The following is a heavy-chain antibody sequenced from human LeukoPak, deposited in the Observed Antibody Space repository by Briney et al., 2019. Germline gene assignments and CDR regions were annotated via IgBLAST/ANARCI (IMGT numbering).Heavy chain of an antibody. CDR1: GFTFSSYA. CDR3: ARAFDSSSSAFDI. V-gene: IGHV3-30-3*01. CDR2: ISYDGSNK. Sequence: GGSLRLSCAASGFTFSSYAMHWVRQAPGKGLEWVAVISYDGSNKYYADSVKGRFTISRDNSKNTLYLQMNSLRAEDTAVYYCARAFDSSSSAFDIWGQGTMVTVSS. J-gene: IGHJ3*02. D-gene: IGHD6-6*01.